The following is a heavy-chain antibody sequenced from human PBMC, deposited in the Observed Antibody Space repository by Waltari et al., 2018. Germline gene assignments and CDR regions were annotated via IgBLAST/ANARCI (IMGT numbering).Heavy chain of an antibody. CDR1: GFTFSSYW. CDR2: IKQDGSEK. D-gene: IGHD4-17*01. CDR3: ARAYGDYVAPFDY. Sequence: EVQLVESGGGLVQPGGSLRLSCAASGFTFSSYWMSWVRQAPGKGLEWVANIKQDGSEKYYVDSVKGRFTISRDNAKNSLYLQMNSLRAEDTAVYYCARAYGDYVAPFDYWGQGTLVTVSS. V-gene: IGHV3-7*01. J-gene: IGHJ4*02.